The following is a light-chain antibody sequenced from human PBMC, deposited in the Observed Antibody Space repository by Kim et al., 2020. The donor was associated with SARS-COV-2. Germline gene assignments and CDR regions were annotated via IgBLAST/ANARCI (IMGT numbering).Light chain of an antibody. V-gene: IGLV3-1*01. CDR1: RLGEIT. J-gene: IGLJ3*02. CDR3: QSWDSNTNTAV. Sequence: SYELTQPPSVSVSPGQTTSITCSGDRLGEITASWYRQKPGQSPVLVMFQNDKRPSEIPERFSGSASGNTVTLTISETQGIDEAAYYCQSWDSNTNTAVFGGGTRLTVL. CDR2: QND.